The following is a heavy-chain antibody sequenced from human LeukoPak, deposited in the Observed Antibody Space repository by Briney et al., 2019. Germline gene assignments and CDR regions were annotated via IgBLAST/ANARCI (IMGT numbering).Heavy chain of an antibody. CDR3: AREEGLDIAVAGTGY. D-gene: IGHD6-19*01. CDR1: GGSISSSNW. V-gene: IGHV4-4*02. Sequence: PSETLSLTCAVSGGSISSSNWWSWVRQPPGKGLEWIGEIYHSGSTNYNPSLKSRVTISVDKSKNQFSLKLSSVTAADTAVYYCAREEGLDIAVAGTGYWGQGTLVTVSS. CDR2: IYHSGST. J-gene: IGHJ4*02.